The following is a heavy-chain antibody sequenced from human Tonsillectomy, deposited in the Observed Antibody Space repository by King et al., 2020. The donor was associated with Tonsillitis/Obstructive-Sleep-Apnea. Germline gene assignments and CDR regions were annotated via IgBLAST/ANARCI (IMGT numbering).Heavy chain of an antibody. Sequence: VQLQQWGAGLLKPSETLSLTCVANGGSFSAYLWTWIRQAPGKGLEWIGEVNHSGTTTNNPALKSRLTMSIDTYKNQFSLKLSSVTAAGTAVYFCTSGGGGCHRWDLSGQRTLVSVSS. J-gene: IGHJ5*02. CDR3: TSGGGGCHRWDL. CDR1: GGSFSAYL. V-gene: IGHV4-34*01. CDR2: VNHSGTT. D-gene: IGHD6-19*01.